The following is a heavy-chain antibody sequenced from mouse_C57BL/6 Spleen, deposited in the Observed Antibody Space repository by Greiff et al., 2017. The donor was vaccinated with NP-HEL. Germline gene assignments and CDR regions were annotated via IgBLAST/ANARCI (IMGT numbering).Heavy chain of an antibody. Sequence: EVKVVESGGDLVKPGGSLKLSCAASGFTFSSYGMSWVRQTPDKRLEWVATISSGGSYTYYPDSVKGRFTISRDNAKNTLYLQMSSLKSEDTAMYYCARHGDYYGSSHYFDYWGQGTTLTVSS. J-gene: IGHJ2*01. CDR1: GFTFSSYG. CDR3: ARHGDYYGSSHYFDY. D-gene: IGHD1-1*01. CDR2: ISSGGSYT. V-gene: IGHV5-6*01.